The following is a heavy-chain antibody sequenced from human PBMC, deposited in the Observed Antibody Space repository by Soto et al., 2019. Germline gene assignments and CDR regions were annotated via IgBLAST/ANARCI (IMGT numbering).Heavy chain of an antibody. CDR1: GYTFTSYD. CDR2: MNPNSGNT. D-gene: IGHD3-16*01. CDR3: AREITAYWYFDL. V-gene: IGHV1-8*01. J-gene: IGHJ2*01. Sequence: QVQLVQSGAEVKKPGASVQVSCKASGYTFTSYDINWVRQATGQGLEWMGWMNPNSGNTGYAQKFQGRVTMTRNTSISTAYMELSSLRSEDTAVYYCAREITAYWYFDLWGRGTLVTVSS.